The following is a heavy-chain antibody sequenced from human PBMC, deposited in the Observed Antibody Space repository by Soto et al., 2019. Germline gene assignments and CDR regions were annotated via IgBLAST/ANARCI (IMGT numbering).Heavy chain of an antibody. CDR2: INPNTGGT. Sequence: QVQLVQSGAEVKKSGASMKVSCKASGDNFTAYYIHWMRQSPGQGPEWMGWINPNTGGTSYAQKFRGWVTMTRDTTISTVYMELSRLTSDDTAVYFCARGIETRRPCKYSGMHVWGQGTTVTVS. CDR1: GDNFTAYY. D-gene: IGHD2-21*01. V-gene: IGHV1-2*04. CDR3: ARGIETRRPCKYSGMHV. J-gene: IGHJ6*02.